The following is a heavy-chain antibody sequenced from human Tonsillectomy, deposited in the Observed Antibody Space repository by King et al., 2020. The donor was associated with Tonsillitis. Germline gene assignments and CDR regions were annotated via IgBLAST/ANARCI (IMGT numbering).Heavy chain of an antibody. Sequence: QLVQSGAEVKKPGSSVKVSCKASGGTFSSYVINWVRQAPGQGLEWMGGIIPIFGTANYAQKFQGRVTITADESTSTAYMELSSLRFEDTAVCYCARNSGYSSGWCFDYWGQGTLVTVSS. CDR1: GGTFSSYV. J-gene: IGHJ4*02. CDR3: ARNSGYSSGWCFDY. D-gene: IGHD6-19*01. CDR2: IIPIFGTA. V-gene: IGHV1-69*01.